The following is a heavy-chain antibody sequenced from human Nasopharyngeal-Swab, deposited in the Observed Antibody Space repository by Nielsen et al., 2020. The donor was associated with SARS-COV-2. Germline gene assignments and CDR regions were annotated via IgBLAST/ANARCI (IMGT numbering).Heavy chain of an antibody. D-gene: IGHD3-22*01. CDR2: INPNSGGT. Sequence: WVRQAPGHGLEWMGRINPNSGGTNYAQKFQGRVTMTRDTSISTAYMELSRLRYDDTAVYYCARPHDGRGYYYEDAFDIWGLGTMVTVSS. CDR3: ARPHDGRGYYYEDAFDI. V-gene: IGHV1-2*06. J-gene: IGHJ3*02.